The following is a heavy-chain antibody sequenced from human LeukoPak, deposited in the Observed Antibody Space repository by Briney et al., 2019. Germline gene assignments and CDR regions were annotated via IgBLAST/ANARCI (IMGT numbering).Heavy chain of an antibody. Sequence: GGSLRLSCAASGFTFSSYGMHWVRQAPGKGLEWVAFIRYDGSNKYYADSVKGRFTISRDNAKNSLYLQMNSLRAEDTAVYYCARVHWGSFDYWGQGTLVTVSS. CDR3: ARVHWGSFDY. D-gene: IGHD7-27*01. CDR1: GFTFSSYG. V-gene: IGHV3-30*02. J-gene: IGHJ4*02. CDR2: IRYDGSNK.